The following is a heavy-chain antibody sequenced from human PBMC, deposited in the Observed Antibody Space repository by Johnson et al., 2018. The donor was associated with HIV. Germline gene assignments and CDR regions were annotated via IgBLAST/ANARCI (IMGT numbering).Heavy chain of an antibody. CDR2: IKSKTDGGTT. J-gene: IGHJ3*02. V-gene: IGHV3-15*01. D-gene: IGHD3-22*01. CDR3: ARDRGYWDAFDI. Sequence: VLLVESGGGLIQPGGSLRLSCAASGFTVSSNYMSWVRQAPGKGLEWVGRIKSKTDGGTTDYAAPVKGRFTISRDDSKNTLYLQMNSLKTEDTAVYYCARDRGYWDAFDIWGQGTMVTVSS. CDR1: GFTVSSNY.